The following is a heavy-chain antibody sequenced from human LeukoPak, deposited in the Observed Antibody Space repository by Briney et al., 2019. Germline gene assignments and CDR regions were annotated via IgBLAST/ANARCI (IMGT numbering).Heavy chain of an antibody. CDR3: AGRGSGSYFDY. V-gene: IGHV3-48*01. CDR1: GFAFNSYG. Sequence: GGSLRLSCVASGFAFNSYGMIWVRQAPGKGLEWVSYVSSSSHNIKYADSVKGRFTISRDNSKNTLYLQMNSLRVEDTAVYYCAGRGSGSYFDYWGQGTLVTVSS. D-gene: IGHD3-10*01. J-gene: IGHJ4*02. CDR2: VSSSSHNI.